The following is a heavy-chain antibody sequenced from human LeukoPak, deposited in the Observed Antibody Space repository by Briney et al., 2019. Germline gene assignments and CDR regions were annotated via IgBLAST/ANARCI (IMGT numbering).Heavy chain of an antibody. Sequence: PGGSLRLSCAASGFTFSSYSMNWVRQAPGKGLEWVSYISSSSTIYYADSVKGRFTISRDNAKNSLYLQMNSLRDEDTAVYYCARDSAGSPYYYYYGMDVWGQGTTVTVSS. CDR3: ARDSAGSPYYYYYGMDV. V-gene: IGHV3-48*02. CDR1: GFTFSSYS. D-gene: IGHD6-13*01. J-gene: IGHJ6*02. CDR2: ISSSSTI.